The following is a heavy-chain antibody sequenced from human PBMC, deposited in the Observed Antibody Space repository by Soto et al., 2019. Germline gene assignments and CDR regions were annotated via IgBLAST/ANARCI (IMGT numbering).Heavy chain of an antibody. D-gene: IGHD1-26*01. Sequence: PGGSLRLSCAASGFTFSNAWMNWVRQAPGKGLEWVGRIKSKTDGGTTDYAAPVKGRFTISRDDSKNTLYLQMNSLKTEDTAVYYCTLLNSGSYSSWFDPWGQGALVTVSS. CDR2: IKSKTDGGTT. V-gene: IGHV3-15*07. CDR1: GFTFSNAW. J-gene: IGHJ5*02. CDR3: TLLNSGSYSSWFDP.